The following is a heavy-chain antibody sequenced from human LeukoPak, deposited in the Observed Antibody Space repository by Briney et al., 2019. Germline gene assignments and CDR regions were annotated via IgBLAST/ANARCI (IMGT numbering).Heavy chain of an antibody. CDR1: GFTFSSYG. V-gene: IGHV3-30*18. CDR3: AKSLGYSYGSLVVDY. J-gene: IGHJ4*02. D-gene: IGHD5-18*01. CDR2: ISYDGSNK. Sequence: GGSLRLSCAASGFTFSSYGMHWVRQAPGKGLEWVAVISYDGSNKYYADSVKGRFTISRDNSKNTLYLQMNSLRAEDTAVYYCAKSLGYSYGSLVVDYWAREPWSPSPQ.